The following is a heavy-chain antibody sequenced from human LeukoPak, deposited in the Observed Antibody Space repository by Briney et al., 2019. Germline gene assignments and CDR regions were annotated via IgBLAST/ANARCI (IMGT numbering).Heavy chain of an antibody. CDR1: GFTFNNYV. V-gene: IGHV3-23*01. CDR2: ISASAAMT. D-gene: IGHD1-26*01. Sequence: GGSLRLSCEASGFTFNNYVMTWVRQAPGKGLEWVSSISASAAMTYYADSVKGRFTVSRDNSNNRLYLHMSGLTAADTAVYYCAKDRSIGTYYTFDHWGQGSLVTVSS. CDR3: AKDRSIGTYYTFDH. J-gene: IGHJ4*02.